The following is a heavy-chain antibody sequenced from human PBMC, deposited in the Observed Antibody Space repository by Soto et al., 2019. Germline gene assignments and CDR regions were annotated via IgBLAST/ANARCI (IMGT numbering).Heavy chain of an antibody. J-gene: IGHJ4*02. CDR2: ISYSGNT. D-gene: IGHD2-15*01. Sequence: PSETLSLTCIISGDSTSNYYWSWIRQSPGKGLEWIGYISYSGNTNYNPSLKSRVTISVDTSKDQLSLKVTSVTAADTAMYYCACLRGKRGSPFDCWGQGTQVTVSS. CDR3: ACLRGKRGSPFDC. V-gene: IGHV4-59*01. CDR1: GDSTSNYY.